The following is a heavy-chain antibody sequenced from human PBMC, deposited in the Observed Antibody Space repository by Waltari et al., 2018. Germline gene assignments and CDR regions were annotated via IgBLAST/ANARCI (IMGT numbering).Heavy chain of an antibody. CDR2: ISGNGVVA. Sequence: EVQLWESGGALVQPGGSLRLSCAASGFTFANYAMIWVRRTPGKGLEWVSAISGNGVVAYYADSVKGRFTISRDNSKNTLYLQMNSLRVEDTALYFCAKRRGYCTSSNCYSADYWGQGTLVTVSS. J-gene: IGHJ4*02. D-gene: IGHD2-15*01. V-gene: IGHV3-23*01. CDR1: GFTFANYA. CDR3: AKRRGYCTSSNCYSADY.